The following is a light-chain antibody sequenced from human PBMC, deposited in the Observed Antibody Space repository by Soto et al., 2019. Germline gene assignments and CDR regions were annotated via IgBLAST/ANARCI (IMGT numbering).Light chain of an antibody. Sequence: DIQMTQSPSTLSASVGDRVTITCRASQGISSWLAWYQQKPGKAPKLLIYKASSLKSVVPSRFSGSGSGTESTITLSSLQSDYFGIYYCQQYNIYWTFGQGNKVEIK. CDR3: QQYNIYWT. V-gene: IGKV1-5*03. CDR1: QGISSW. J-gene: IGKJ1*01. CDR2: KAS.